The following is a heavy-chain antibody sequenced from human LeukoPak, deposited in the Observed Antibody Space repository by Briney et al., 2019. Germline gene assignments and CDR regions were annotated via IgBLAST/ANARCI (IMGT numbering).Heavy chain of an antibody. D-gene: IGHD2-2*02. V-gene: IGHV3-23*01. Sequence: GGSLRLSCAASGFTFSSYAMSWVRQAPGKGLEWVSAISGSGGSTYYADSVKVRFTISRDNSKNTLYLQMNSLRAEDTAVYYCANSARDIVVVPAAIGGYWGQGTLVTVSS. CDR2: ISGSGGST. CDR1: GFTFSSYA. J-gene: IGHJ4*02. CDR3: ANSARDIVVVPAAIGGY.